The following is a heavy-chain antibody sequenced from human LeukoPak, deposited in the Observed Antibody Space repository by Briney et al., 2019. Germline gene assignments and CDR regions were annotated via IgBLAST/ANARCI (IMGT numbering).Heavy chain of an antibody. CDR1: GFTFSSYW. J-gene: IGHJ4*02. CDR3: ASRLGYYDSSGYFL. D-gene: IGHD3-22*01. V-gene: IGHV3-7*01. Sequence: GGSLRLSCAASGFTFSSYWMSWVRQAPGKGLEWVANIKQDGSEKYYVDSVKGRFTISRDNAKNSLYLQMNSLRAEDTAVYYCASRLGYYDSSGYFLWGQGTLVTVSS. CDR2: IKQDGSEK.